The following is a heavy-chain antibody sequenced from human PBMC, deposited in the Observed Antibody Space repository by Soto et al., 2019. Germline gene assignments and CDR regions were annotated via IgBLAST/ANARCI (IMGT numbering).Heavy chain of an antibody. CDR1: GDTFKNCV. D-gene: IGHD7-27*01. Sequence: QVQVVQSGVEVRRPGSSVKVSCKASGDTFKNCVISWVRQAPGQGLEWMGGIIPLFGTTDFAQSFQGRLTITTDESPTTAYMELSRLRSEDTATYYCAAELGFGKFSVVWGQGTTVIVSS. CDR3: AAELGFGKFSVV. V-gene: IGHV1-69*01. J-gene: IGHJ6*02. CDR2: IIPLFGTT.